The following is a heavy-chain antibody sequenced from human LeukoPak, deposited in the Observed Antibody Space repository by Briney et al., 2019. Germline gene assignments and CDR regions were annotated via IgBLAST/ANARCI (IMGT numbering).Heavy chain of an antibody. CDR2: ISGSSGST. Sequence: PGGSLRLSCAASGFTFSSYAMSWVRQAPGKGLEWVSSISGSSGSTYCADSVKGRFTISGDNSKNTLYLQMNSLRAEDTAVYYCAKVTRFRITMIVVVPCFDYWGQGTLVTVSS. D-gene: IGHD3-22*01. CDR3: AKVTRFRITMIVVVPCFDY. V-gene: IGHV3-23*01. CDR1: GFTFSSYA. J-gene: IGHJ4*02.